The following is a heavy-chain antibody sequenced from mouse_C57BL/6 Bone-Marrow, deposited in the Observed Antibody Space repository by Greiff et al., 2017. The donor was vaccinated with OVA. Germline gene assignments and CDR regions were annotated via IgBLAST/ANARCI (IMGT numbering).Heavy chain of an antibody. CDR3: ARYEY. D-gene: IGHD2-3*01. CDR2: ISNGGGST. V-gene: IGHV5-12*01. J-gene: IGHJ3*01. Sequence: EVMLVESGGGLVQPGGSLKLSCAASGFTFSDYYMYWVRQTPEKRLEWVAYISNGGGSTYYPDTVKGRFTISRDNAKNTLYLQMSRLKSEDTAMYYCARYEYWGQGTLVTVSA. CDR1: GFTFSDYY.